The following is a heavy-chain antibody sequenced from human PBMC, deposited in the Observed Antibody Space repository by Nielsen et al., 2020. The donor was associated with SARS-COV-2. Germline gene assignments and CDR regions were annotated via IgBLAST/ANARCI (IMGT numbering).Heavy chain of an antibody. CDR1: GFTFSSYG. V-gene: IGHV3-30*18. J-gene: IGHJ6*02. CDR3: AKVYSKYYYYGMDV. CDR2: ISYDGSNK. Sequence: GGSLRLSCAASGFTFSSYGMHWVRQAPGKGLEWVAVISYDGSNKYYADSVKGRFTISRDNSKNTLYLQMNSLRAEDTAVYYCAKVYSKYYYYGMDVWGQGTTVTVSS. D-gene: IGHD4-11*01.